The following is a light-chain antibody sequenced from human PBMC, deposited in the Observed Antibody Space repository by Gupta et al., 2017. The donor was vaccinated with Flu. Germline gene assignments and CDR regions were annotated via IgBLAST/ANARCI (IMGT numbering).Light chain of an antibody. Sequence: GDAVPKRYAYWYQQKPGQAPVVVIYKDTERPSGIPERFPGSSSGTTATLTISGVQAEDEADYYCQTGDSSGSFWVFGGGTKLTVL. CDR2: KDT. V-gene: IGLV3-25*03. CDR1: AVPKRY. J-gene: IGLJ3*02. CDR3: QTGDSSGSFWV.